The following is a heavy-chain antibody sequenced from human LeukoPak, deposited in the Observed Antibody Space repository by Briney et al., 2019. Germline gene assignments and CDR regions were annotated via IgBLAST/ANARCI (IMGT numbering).Heavy chain of an antibody. CDR2: ISSSSRDI. CDR1: GFTFSSYT. CDR3: ARHLRWRVQSGSYFDY. Sequence: GGSLRLSCAASGFTFSSYTMNWVRQAPGKGLEWVAAISSSSRDIFYADSVKGRFSISRDNTHNSLSLRMNSLGAEDTAVYYCARHLRWRVQSGSYFDYWGQGTLVTVSS. V-gene: IGHV3-21*01. J-gene: IGHJ4*02. D-gene: IGHD3-10*01.